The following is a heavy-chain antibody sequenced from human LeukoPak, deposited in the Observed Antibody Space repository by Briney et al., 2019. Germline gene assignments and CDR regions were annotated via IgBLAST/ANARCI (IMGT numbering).Heavy chain of an antibody. Sequence: GGSLRLSCAASGFTFSSYGMHWVRQAPGKGLVWVSRIKSDGSSTTYADSVKGRFTISRDNAKKSLYLQMNSPRAEDTALYYCAKGGRYVREFIDYWGQGTLVTVSS. V-gene: IGHV3-74*01. D-gene: IGHD3-16*01. CDR2: IKSDGSST. J-gene: IGHJ4*02. CDR1: GFTFSSYG. CDR3: AKGGRYVREFIDY.